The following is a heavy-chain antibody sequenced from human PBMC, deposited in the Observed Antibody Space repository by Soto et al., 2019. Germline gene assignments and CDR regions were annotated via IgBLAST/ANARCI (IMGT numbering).Heavy chain of an antibody. D-gene: IGHD3-3*01. CDR2: IWYDGSNK. J-gene: IGHJ4*02. CDR1: GFTFSSYG. Sequence: QVQLVESGGGVVQPGRSLRLSCAASGFTFSSYGMHWVRQAPGKGLEWVAVIWYDGSNKYYADSVKGRFTISRDNSKNTMYLKMNRLRAEDTAVYYCARDSLRFLEWLHQVDYWGQGTLVTVSS. V-gene: IGHV3-33*01. CDR3: ARDSLRFLEWLHQVDY.